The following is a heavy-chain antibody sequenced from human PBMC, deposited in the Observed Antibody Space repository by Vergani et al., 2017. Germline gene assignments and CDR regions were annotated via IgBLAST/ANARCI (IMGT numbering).Heavy chain of an antibody. CDR2: INHSGST. D-gene: IGHD3-3*01. CDR1: GGSFSGYY. Sequence: QVQLQQWGAGLLKPSETLSLTCAVYGGSFSGYYWSWIRQPPGKGLEWIGEINHSGSTNYNPSLKSRVTISVDTSKNQFSLKLSSVTAADTAVYYCARDPDYDFWSGYYDAFDIWGQGTMVTVSS. V-gene: IGHV4-34*01. J-gene: IGHJ3*02. CDR3: ARDPDYDFWSGYYDAFDI.